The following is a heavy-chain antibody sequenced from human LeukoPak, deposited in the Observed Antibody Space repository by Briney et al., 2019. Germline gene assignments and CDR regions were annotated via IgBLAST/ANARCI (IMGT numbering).Heavy chain of an antibody. CDR1: GFTFSSYA. Sequence: HPGGSLRLSCAASGFTFSSYAMSWVRQAPGKGLEWGLAISGSGGSTYYADSVKGRFTISRDNSKNTLYLQMNSLRAEDTAVYYCAKDIGLTNELSPSAFDIWGQGTMVTVSS. CDR2: ISGSGGST. J-gene: IGHJ3*02. CDR3: AKDIGLTNELSPSAFDI. D-gene: IGHD1-7*01. V-gene: IGHV3-23*01.